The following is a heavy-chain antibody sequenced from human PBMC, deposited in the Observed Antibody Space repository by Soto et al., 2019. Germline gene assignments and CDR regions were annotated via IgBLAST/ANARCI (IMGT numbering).Heavy chain of an antibody. CDR1: GGSISSGGYY. J-gene: IGHJ4*02. Sequence: QVQLQESGPGLVKPSQTLSLTCTVSGGSISSGGYYWSWMRQHPGKGLEWIGYIHYSGNTYYNPSLKSRVTISVDTSKNQCSLKMSSVTAADTAVYYCASSSCGSDYDYWGQGTLVTVSS. CDR2: IHYSGNT. V-gene: IGHV4-31*03. D-gene: IGHD2-15*01. CDR3: ASSSCGSDYDY.